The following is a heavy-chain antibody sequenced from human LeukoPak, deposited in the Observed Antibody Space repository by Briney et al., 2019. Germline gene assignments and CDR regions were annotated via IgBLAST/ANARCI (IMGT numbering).Heavy chain of an antibody. CDR3: GGPQYYYDSSGYYPSDY. V-gene: IGHV4-34*01. CDR1: GGSFSGYY. J-gene: IGHJ4*02. CDR2: INHSGST. Sequence: SETLSLTCAVYGGSFSGYYWSWIRQPPGKGLEWIGEINHSGSTNYNPSLKSRVTISVDTSKNQFSLKLSSVTAADTAVYYCGGPQYYYDSSGYYPSDYWGQGTLVTVSS. D-gene: IGHD3-22*01.